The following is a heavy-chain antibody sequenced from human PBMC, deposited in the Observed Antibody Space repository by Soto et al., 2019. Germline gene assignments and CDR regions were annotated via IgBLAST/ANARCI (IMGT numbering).Heavy chain of an antibody. V-gene: IGHV1-8*01. CDR3: AGESSYGLVY. CDR1: GYTFTSYD. J-gene: IGHJ4*02. CDR2: MDPNTGNT. Sequence: QVQLVQSGAEVKKPGASVKVSCKASGYTFTSYDINWVRQATGQGLEWMGWMDPNTGNTAYAQKFQGRVTMTTHTSIRTAYMELSSLRSDDTAVYYCAGESSYGLVYWGQGTLVSVSS. D-gene: IGHD5-18*01.